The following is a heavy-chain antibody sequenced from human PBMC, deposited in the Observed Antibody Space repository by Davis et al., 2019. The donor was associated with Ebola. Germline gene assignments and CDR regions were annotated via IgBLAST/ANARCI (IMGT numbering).Heavy chain of an antibody. CDR1: GYTFTSYG. Sequence: ASVKVSCKASGYTFTSYGISWVRQAPGQGLEWMGWISGYEDNTNYAPRFQGRITLTKDRATSTVYMELRSLTSDDTAVYYCSRDLATSSGAHFFYFGMDVWGEGTSVAVSS. CDR2: ISGYEDNT. V-gene: IGHV1-18*01. D-gene: IGHD3-10*01. J-gene: IGHJ6*04. CDR3: SRDLATSSGAHFFYFGMDV.